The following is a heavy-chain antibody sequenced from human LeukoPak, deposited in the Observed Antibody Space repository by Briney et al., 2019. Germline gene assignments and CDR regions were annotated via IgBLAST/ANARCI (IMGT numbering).Heavy chain of an antibody. CDR3: ASGEYQLRRFGNYYYYYMDV. D-gene: IGHD2-2*01. Sequence: SVKVSCKASGGTFSSYAISWVRQAPGRGLEWMGGIIPIFGTANYAQKFQGRVTITTDESTSTAYMELSSLRSEDTAVYYYASGEYQLRRFGNYYYYYMDVWGKGTTVTVSS. CDR1: GGTFSSYA. J-gene: IGHJ6*03. V-gene: IGHV1-69*05. CDR2: IIPIFGTA.